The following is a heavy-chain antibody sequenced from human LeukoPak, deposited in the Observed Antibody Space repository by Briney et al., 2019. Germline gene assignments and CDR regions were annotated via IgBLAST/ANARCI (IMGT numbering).Heavy chain of an antibody. CDR3: ARDGSEQWLELGGSDY. V-gene: IGHV3-30-3*01. CDR1: GSTFSSYA. J-gene: IGHJ4*02. Sequence: GGSLRLSCAASGSTFSSYAMHWVRQAPGKGLEWVAVISYDGSNKYYADSVKGRFTISRDNSKNTLYLQMDSLRAEDTAVYYCARDGSEQWLELGGSDYWGQGTLVTVSS. CDR2: ISYDGSNK. D-gene: IGHD6-19*01.